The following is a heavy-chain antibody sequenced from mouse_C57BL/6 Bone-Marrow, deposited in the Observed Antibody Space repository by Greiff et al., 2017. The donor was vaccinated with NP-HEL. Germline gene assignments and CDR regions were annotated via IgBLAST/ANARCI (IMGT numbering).Heavy chain of an antibody. CDR2: IWTGGGT. D-gene: IGHD2-1*01. CDR3: ARNLLYYGNYGFAY. J-gene: IGHJ3*01. Sequence: VQVVESGPGLVAPSPSLSITCTVSGFSLTSYAISWVRQPPGKGLEWLGVIWTGGGTNYNSALKSRLSISKDNSKSQVFLKMNSLQTDDTARYYCARNLLYYGNYGFAYWGQGTLVTVSA. CDR1: GFSLTSYA. V-gene: IGHV2-9-1*01.